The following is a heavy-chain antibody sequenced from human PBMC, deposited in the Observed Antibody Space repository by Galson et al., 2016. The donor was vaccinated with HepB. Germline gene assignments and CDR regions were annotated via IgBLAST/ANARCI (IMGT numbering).Heavy chain of an antibody. CDR2: ISESGNIA. J-gene: IGHJ4*02. D-gene: IGHD1-7*01. Sequence: SLRLSCAASGFTFRSYSWSWVRQGPGKGLEWVSIISESGNIAYYADSVKGRFTISRDISKNTLFLQMNSLRAEDTAIYYCAKGSGTTSLLRHFDFWGQGTLVAVSS. CDR1: GFTFRSYS. V-gene: IGHV3-23*01. CDR3: AKGSGTTSLLRHFDF.